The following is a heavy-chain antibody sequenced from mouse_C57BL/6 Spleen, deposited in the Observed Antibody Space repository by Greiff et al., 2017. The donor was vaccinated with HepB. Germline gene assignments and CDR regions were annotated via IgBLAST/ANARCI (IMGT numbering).Heavy chain of an antibody. D-gene: IGHD1-3*01. CDR2: INPSSGYT. J-gene: IGHJ4*01. V-gene: IGHV1-4*01. CDR1: GYTFTSYT. CDR3: ARGHSGNYDAMDY. Sequence: QVQLKQSGAELARPGASVKMSCKASGYTFTSYTMHWVKQRPGQGLEWIGYINPSSGYTKYNQKFKDKATLTADKSSSTAYMQLSSLTSEDSAVYYCARGHSGNYDAMDYWGQGTSVTVSS.